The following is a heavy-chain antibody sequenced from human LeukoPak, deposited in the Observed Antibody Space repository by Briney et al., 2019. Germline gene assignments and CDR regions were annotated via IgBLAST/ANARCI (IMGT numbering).Heavy chain of an antibody. Sequence: GGSLRLSCAASGFTFSNYWMHWVRQAPGKGLVWVSRINSDGSSTTYADSVKGRFTISRDNAKNTLYLQMNSLRAEDTAVYYCASTSILTGWYWGQGTLVTVSS. CDR1: GFTFSNYW. J-gene: IGHJ4*02. CDR2: INSDGSST. CDR3: ASTSILTGWY. V-gene: IGHV3-74*01. D-gene: IGHD3-9*01.